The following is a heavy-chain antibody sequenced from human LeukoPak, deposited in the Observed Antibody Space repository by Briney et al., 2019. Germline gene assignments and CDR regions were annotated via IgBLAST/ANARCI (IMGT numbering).Heavy chain of an antibody. CDR2: IGRQGDSNAT. Sequence: AGGSLSLSCAASGFTLSNAWMSWVRQAPGKGLEWVGRIGRQGDSNATRYAASLKGKFTISRVDSRNTAYLQMNSLKTEDTAVSYCAGDYNFLTGLNYWGQGTLVTVSS. D-gene: IGHD3-9*01. CDR1: GFTLSNAW. V-gene: IGHV3-15*04. J-gene: IGHJ4*02. CDR3: AGDYNFLTGLNY.